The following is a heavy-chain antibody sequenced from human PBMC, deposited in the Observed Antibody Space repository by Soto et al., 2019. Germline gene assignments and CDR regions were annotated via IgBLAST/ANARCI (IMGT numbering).Heavy chain of an antibody. CDR3: ARGPADGGNANEY. D-gene: IGHD2-15*01. CDR1: CGSFSGYY. J-gene: IGHJ4*02. V-gene: IGHV4-34*01. Sequence: SETLSHTWTVYCGSFSGYYWSWILQPPGKGLELIGEINHSGSTNYNPSLKSRVTISVDTSKNQFSLKLSSVTAADTAVYYCARGPADGGNANEYWGQGTLVTVSS. CDR2: INHSGST.